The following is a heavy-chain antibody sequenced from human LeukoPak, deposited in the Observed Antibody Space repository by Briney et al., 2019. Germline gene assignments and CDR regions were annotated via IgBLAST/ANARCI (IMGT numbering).Heavy chain of an antibody. V-gene: IGHV3-48*02. D-gene: IGHD2-21*02. CDR3: ARENIVVVTAIRDAFDI. CDR2: ISSGSSTI. J-gene: IGHJ3*02. CDR1: GFTFSSYS. Sequence: PGRSLRLSCAASGFTFSSYSMNWVRQAPGKGLEWVSYISSGSSTIYYADSVKGRFTISRDNAKNSLCLQMNSLRDEDTAVYYCARENIVVVTAIRDAFDIWGQGTMVTVSS.